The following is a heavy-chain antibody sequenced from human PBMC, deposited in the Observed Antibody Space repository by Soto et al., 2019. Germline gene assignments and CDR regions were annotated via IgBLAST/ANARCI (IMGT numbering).Heavy chain of an antibody. CDR1: GFTFSSYD. CDR3: ARAEAARPRYYYYMDV. CDR2: IGTAGDT. J-gene: IGHJ6*03. D-gene: IGHD6-6*01. V-gene: IGHV3-13*01. Sequence: GGSLRLSCAASGFTFSSYDMHWVRQATGKGLEWVSAIGTAGDTYYPGSVKGRFTISRENAKNSLYLQMNSLRAGDTAVYYCARAEAARPRYYYYMDVWGKGTTVTVSS.